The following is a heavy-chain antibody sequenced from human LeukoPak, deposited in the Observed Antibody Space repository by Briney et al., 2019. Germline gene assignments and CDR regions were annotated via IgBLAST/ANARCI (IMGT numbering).Heavy chain of an antibody. V-gene: IGHV4-59*01. Sequence: PSETLSLTCTVSGGSISSYYWSWIRQPPGKGLEWIGYIYYSGSTNYNPSLKSRVTISVDTSKNQFSLKLSFVTAADTAVYYCARRAGYDSNGYVDYWGQGTLVAVSS. CDR2: IYYSGST. D-gene: IGHD3-22*01. CDR3: ARRAGYDSNGYVDY. CDR1: GGSISSYY. J-gene: IGHJ4*02.